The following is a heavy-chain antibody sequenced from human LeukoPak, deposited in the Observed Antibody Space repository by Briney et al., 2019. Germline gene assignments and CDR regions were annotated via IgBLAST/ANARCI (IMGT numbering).Heavy chain of an antibody. V-gene: IGHV3-23*01. CDR1: GFTFSSYG. CDR3: AKHGGGYYLVDY. D-gene: IGHD3-22*01. J-gene: IGHJ4*02. CDR2: ISGSGGST. Sequence: SGGTLRLSCAASGFTFSSYGMSWVRQAPGKGLEWVSAISGSGGSTYYADSVKGRFTISRGNSKNTLYLQMNSLRAEDTAVYYCAKHGGGYYLVDYWGQGTLVTVSS.